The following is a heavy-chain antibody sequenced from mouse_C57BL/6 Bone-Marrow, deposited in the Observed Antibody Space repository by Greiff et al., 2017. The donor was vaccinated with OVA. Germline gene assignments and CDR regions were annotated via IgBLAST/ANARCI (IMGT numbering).Heavy chain of an antibody. CDR2: IYPGSGST. D-gene: IGHD2-5*01. V-gene: IGHV1-55*01. CDR1: GFTFTSYW. CDR3: ARVAYYSNPYYLDY. Sequence: QVQLQQSGAELVKPGASVKMSCKASGFTFTSYWITWVKQRPGQGLEWIGDIYPGSGSTNYTEKFQSKATLTADTSSSTAYMQLSSLTSEYSAVDYCARVAYYSNPYYLDYWGQGTTLTVSS. J-gene: IGHJ2*01.